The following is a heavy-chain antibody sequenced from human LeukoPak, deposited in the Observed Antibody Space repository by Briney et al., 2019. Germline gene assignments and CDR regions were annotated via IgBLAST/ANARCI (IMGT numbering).Heavy chain of an antibody. J-gene: IGHJ4*02. CDR3: ARLDVTRGLNYFDY. CDR1: GGSISSTYY. D-gene: IGHD4/OR15-4a*01. Sequence: MSSETLSLTCTASGGSISSTYYWCWVRQPPGKGLEWIGSIYYSGKTYYNTSLKSRLIISVDTSKNQFSLKLSSVTAADTAVYYCARLDVTRGLNYFDYWGQGTLVTVSS. V-gene: IGHV4-39*07. CDR2: IYYSGKT.